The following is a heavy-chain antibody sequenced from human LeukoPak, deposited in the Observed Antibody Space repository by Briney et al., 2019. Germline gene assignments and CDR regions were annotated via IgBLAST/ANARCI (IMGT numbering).Heavy chain of an antibody. CDR2: INLNSGGT. D-gene: IGHD1-26*01. V-gene: IGHV1-2*06. J-gene: IGHJ4*02. CDR3: ARDLSSTSNWEFDF. Sequence: GASVKVSCKASGYTFTGYFMHWVRQAPGQGLEWMGRINLNSGGTYYAQSFQGRVTMTRDTSISTAYVELSRLTSDDTAMYCCARDLSSTSNWEFDFWGQGTLVTVSS. CDR1: GYTFTGYF.